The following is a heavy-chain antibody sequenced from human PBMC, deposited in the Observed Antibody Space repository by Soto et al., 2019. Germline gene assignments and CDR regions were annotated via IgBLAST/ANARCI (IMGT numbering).Heavy chain of an antibody. Sequence: QLQLQESGPGLVKPSETLSLTCTVSGGSISSSSYFWGWIRQPPGKGLEWIGSIYYSGSTYSNPSLKTRVTISVDTSKNQFSLKLNFVTAADTAVYYCARLQQQLVLWGQGTLVTVSS. CDR1: GGSISSSSYF. CDR2: IYYSGST. J-gene: IGHJ4*02. D-gene: IGHD6-13*01. V-gene: IGHV4-39*01. CDR3: ARLQQQLVL.